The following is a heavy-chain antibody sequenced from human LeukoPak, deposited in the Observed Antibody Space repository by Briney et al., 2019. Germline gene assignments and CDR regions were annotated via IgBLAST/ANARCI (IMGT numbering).Heavy chain of an antibody. J-gene: IGHJ3*02. D-gene: IGHD5-18*01. V-gene: IGHV1-69*06. Sequence: SVKVSCKASGGTFSSYAISWVRQAPGQGLAWMGGIIPIFGTANYAQKFQGRVTITADKSTSTAYMELSSLRSDDTAVYYCASGRGYSYANAFGIWGQGTMVTVSS. CDR1: GGTFSSYA. CDR2: IIPIFGTA. CDR3: ASGRGYSYANAFGI.